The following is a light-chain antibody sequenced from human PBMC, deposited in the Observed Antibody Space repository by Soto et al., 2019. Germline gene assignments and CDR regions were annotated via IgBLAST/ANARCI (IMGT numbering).Light chain of an antibody. CDR3: HQRQSWPRT. CDR1: QYINTR. CDR2: QTS. V-gene: IGKV3-11*01. Sequence: EIVLTQSPATLSSFPGDRVTLSCRASQYINTRLAWYQHRPGQAPRLLIYQTSIRAAGIPARFSASGSGTDFTFTIIDVHPEAFALHYCHQRQSWPRTFGQGTKVDI. J-gene: IGKJ3*01.